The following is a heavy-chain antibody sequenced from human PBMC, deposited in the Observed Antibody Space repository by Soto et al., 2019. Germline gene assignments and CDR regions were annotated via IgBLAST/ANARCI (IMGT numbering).Heavy chain of an antibody. V-gene: IGHV3-23*01. D-gene: IGHD1-26*01. J-gene: IGHJ5*02. CDR3: AKAGWELLRGFDP. CDR2: ISGSVSST. Sequence: EVQLLESGGGVVQPGGSLRLSCAASGFTFRNYAMSWVRQAPGKGLEWVSAISGSVSSTYYADSVKGRFTISRDHSKNTLYLQMSSLRAEDTAVYYCAKAGWELLRGFDPWGQGTLVSVSS. CDR1: GFTFRNYA.